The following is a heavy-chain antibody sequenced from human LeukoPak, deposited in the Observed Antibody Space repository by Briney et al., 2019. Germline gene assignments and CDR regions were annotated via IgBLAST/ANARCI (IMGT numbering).Heavy chain of an antibody. CDR1: GYSFTSYW. CDR3: AMARGYYYDSSGYFLAANWFDP. J-gene: IGHJ5*02. CDR2: TYPGDSDT. Sequence: GESLKISCKGSGYSFTSYWIGWVRQMPGKGLEWMGITYPGDSDTRYSPSFQGQVTISADKSISTAYLQWSSLKASDTAMYYCAMARGYYYDSSGYFLAANWFDPWGQGTLVAVSS. V-gene: IGHV5-51*01. D-gene: IGHD3-22*01.